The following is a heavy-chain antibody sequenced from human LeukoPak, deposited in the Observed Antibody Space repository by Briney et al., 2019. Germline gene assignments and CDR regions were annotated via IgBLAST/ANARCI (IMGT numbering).Heavy chain of an antibody. J-gene: IGHJ4*02. CDR1: GFTFNTYA. D-gene: IGHD3-9*01. V-gene: IGHV3-23*01. Sequence: GGSLRLSCAASGFTFNTYAMGWVRQAPGKGLEWVSSISSSGDSTYYADSVRGRFTTSRDTSKNTLYLQMNSLRADDTAIYYCAKARRYFDIFDYWGQGTLVTVSS. CDR2: ISSSGDST. CDR3: AKARRYFDIFDY.